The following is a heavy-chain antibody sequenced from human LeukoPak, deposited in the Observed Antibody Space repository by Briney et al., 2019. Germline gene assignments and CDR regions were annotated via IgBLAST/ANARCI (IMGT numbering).Heavy chain of an antibody. CDR1: GFTFSRYS. Sequence: GGSLRLSCAASGFTFSRYSMNWVRQAPGKGLEWLSYISSSSSTIYYADSVKGRFTISRDNAKNSLYLQMNSLRDEDTAVYYCARSFYDILIGYYQYFDYWGQGTLVTVSS. CDR3: ARSFYDILIGYYQYFDY. J-gene: IGHJ4*02. D-gene: IGHD3-9*01. CDR2: ISSSSSTI. V-gene: IGHV3-48*02.